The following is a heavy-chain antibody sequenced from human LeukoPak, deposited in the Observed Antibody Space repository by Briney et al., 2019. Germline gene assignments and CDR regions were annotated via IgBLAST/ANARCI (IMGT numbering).Heavy chain of an antibody. CDR2: INSDGSST. Sequence: GGSLRLSCAASGFTFSSYWMHWVRQAPGKGLVWVSRINSDGSSTSYAYSVKGRFTISRDNAKNTLYLQMNSLRAEDTAVYYCASGIAVAGTGGDYWGQGTLVTVSS. CDR3: ASGIAVAGTGGDY. CDR1: GFTFSSYW. J-gene: IGHJ4*02. V-gene: IGHV3-74*01. D-gene: IGHD6-19*01.